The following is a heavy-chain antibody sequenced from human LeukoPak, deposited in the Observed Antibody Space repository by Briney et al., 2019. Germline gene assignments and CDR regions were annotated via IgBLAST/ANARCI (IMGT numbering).Heavy chain of an antibody. D-gene: IGHD3-16*01. CDR1: GFTFSSYG. CDR2: ISSSGATI. Sequence: PGGSLRLSCAASGFTFSSYGMHWVRQAPGKGLEWVSYISSSGATIHYADSVKGRFTISRDNAKNSLYLQMDSLRAEDTAVYYCARDGGRTASGFRPHWFDCWGQGTLVTVSS. J-gene: IGHJ4*02. CDR3: ARDGGRTASGFRPHWFDC. V-gene: IGHV3-48*04.